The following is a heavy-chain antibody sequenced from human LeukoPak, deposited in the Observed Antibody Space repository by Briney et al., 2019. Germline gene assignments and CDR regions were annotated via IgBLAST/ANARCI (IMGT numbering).Heavy chain of an antibody. J-gene: IGHJ4*02. V-gene: IGHV3-7*01. D-gene: IGHD2-2*01. CDR1: GFTFSSYW. CDR3: AGSTDRIVVVPAARY. Sequence: AGGSLRLSCAASGFTFSSYWMSWVRQAPGKGLEWVANIKQDGSEKYYVDSVKGRFTISRDNAKNSLYLQMNSLRAEDTAVYYCAGSTDRIVVVPAARYWGQGTLVTVSS. CDR2: IKQDGSEK.